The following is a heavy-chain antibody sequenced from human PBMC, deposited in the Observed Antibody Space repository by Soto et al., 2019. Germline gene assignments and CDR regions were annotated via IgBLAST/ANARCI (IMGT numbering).Heavy chain of an antibody. CDR1: GFIFSNYA. CDR2: VSYDGSNQ. D-gene: IGHD3-22*01. V-gene: IGHV3-30-3*01. J-gene: IGHJ4*02. CDR3: ARDRVYYYDNSGYYNFDY. Sequence: QVHLVESGGGVVQPGRSLRVSCAASGFIFSNYAMHWVRQAPGKGLEWVAVVSYDGSNQFYAESVKGRFTISRDSSKPTLYLQMNNLREEDSAVYYCARDRVYYYDNSGYYNFDYWGQGTLVFVSS.